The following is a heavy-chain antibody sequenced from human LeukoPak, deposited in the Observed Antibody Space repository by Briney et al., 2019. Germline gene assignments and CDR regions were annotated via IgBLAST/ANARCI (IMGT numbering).Heavy chain of an antibody. CDR1: GCTFSNHD. D-gene: IGHD6-13*01. J-gene: IGHJ4*02. Sequence: ASVKVSCKASGCTFSNHDINWVRQAIGQGLEWMGWMNPNTGNTGYAQNFQGRVTITRDTSISTAYMELSSLKSEDTAVYYCARGHAPSSSPDYWGQGTLVTVSS. CDR2: MNPNTGNT. V-gene: IGHV1-8*03. CDR3: ARGHAPSSSPDY.